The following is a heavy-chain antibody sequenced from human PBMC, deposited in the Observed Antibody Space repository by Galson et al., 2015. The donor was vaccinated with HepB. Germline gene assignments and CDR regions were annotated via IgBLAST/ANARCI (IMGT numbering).Heavy chain of an antibody. Sequence: SLRLSCAASGVAFSSYDMSWVRQAPGKGLEWVSAISGSDGTTYYADSVKGRFTISRDNSKNTLYLQMNSLRGEDTAVYYCAKLTSPYGDYDWDYWGQGTLVTVSS. CDR3: AKLTSPYGDYDWDY. CDR2: ISGSDGTT. CDR1: GVAFSSYD. J-gene: IGHJ4*02. V-gene: IGHV3-23*01. D-gene: IGHD4-17*01.